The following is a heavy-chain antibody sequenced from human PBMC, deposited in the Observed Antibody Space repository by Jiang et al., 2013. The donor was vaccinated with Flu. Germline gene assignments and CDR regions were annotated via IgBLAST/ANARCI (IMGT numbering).Heavy chain of an antibody. J-gene: IGHJ4*03. CDR2: IDPSDGAT. CDR1: DYTFTDTY. CDR3: ARGSPTPAAGARSGYFDY. Sequence: SGAEVKKPGASVKVSCKASDYTFTDTYIHWVRQAPGHGLEWLGWIDPSDGATKYAQKFQGRVTVTRETSVTTAYMELNRLTSGDTAVYYCARGSPTPAAGARSGYFDYWGQGHWSPSP. V-gene: IGHV1-2*02. D-gene: IGHD2-15*01.